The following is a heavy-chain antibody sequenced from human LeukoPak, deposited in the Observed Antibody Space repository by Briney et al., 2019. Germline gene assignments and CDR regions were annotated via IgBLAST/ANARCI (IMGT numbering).Heavy chain of an antibody. J-gene: IGHJ6*02. Sequence: GGSLRLSCAASGFTFSSYSMNWVRQAPGKGLEWVSYINSSSSTIFYADSVKGRFTISRDDAKNSLYLQMNSLRAEDTAVYYCARGVKVRGVNYYGMDVWGQGTTVTVSS. CDR2: INSSSSTI. D-gene: IGHD3-10*01. CDR1: GFTFSSYS. V-gene: IGHV3-48*04. CDR3: ARGVKVRGVNYYGMDV.